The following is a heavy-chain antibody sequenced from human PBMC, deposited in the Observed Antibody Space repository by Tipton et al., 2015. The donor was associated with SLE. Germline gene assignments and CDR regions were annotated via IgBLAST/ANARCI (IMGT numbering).Heavy chain of an antibody. CDR1: GGSFSGYY. D-gene: IGHD3-10*01. Sequence: LRLSCAVYGGSFSGYYWSWIRQPPGKGLEWIGEINHSGSTNYNPSLKSRVTISVDTSKNQFSLKLSSVTAADTAVYYCAREGRGGWYFDLWGRGTLVTVSS. CDR2: INHSGST. V-gene: IGHV4-34*01. CDR3: AREGRGGWYFDL. J-gene: IGHJ2*01.